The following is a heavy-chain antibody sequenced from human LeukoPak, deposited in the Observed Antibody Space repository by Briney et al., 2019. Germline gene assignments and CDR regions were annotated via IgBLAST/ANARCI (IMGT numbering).Heavy chain of an antibody. CDR1: GFTFDDYA. CDR2: ISWNSGSI. D-gene: IGHD2-2*01. CDR3: AKARIVVVPAAIFDY. V-gene: IGHV3-9*01. J-gene: IGHJ4*02. Sequence: GRSLRLSCAASGFTFDDYAMHWVRQAPGKGLEWVSGISWNSGSIGYADSVKGRFTISRDNAKNSLYLQMNSLRAEDTALYYYAKARIVVVPAAIFDYWGQGTLVTVSS.